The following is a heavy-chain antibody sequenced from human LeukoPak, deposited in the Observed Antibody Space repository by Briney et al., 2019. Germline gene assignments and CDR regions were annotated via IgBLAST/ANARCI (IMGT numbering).Heavy chain of an antibody. J-gene: IGHJ6*03. CDR1: GGSIRSYY. D-gene: IGHD5-18*01. Sequence: PSETLSLTCTVPGGSIRSYYWRWVKQPPGKGREWVGYIYTSGSTNYNPSLKSRVTISVDTSKNQFSLKLSSVTAADTAVYYCARHGRGYSYQMHVWGKGPTVTVSS. CDR2: IYTSGST. V-gene: IGHV4-4*09. CDR3: ARHGRGYSYQMHV.